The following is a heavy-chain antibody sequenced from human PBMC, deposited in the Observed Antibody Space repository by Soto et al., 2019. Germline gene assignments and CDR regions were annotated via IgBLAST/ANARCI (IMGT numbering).Heavy chain of an antibody. J-gene: IGHJ4*02. Sequence: HPGGSLRLSCAASGFTFSSYAMSWVRQAPGKGLEWVSAISGSGGSTYYADSVKGRFTISRDNSKNTLYLQMNSLRAEDTAVYYCAKDRSVVVAATHAGFFDYWGQGTLVTVSS. CDR1: GFTFSSYA. V-gene: IGHV3-23*01. CDR2: ISGSGGST. D-gene: IGHD2-15*01. CDR3: AKDRSVVVAATHAGFFDY.